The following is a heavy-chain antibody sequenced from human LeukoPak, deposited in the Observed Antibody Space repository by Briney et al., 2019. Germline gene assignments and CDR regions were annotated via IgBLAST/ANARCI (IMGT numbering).Heavy chain of an antibody. CDR2: IKSDGSTT. D-gene: IGHD6-6*01. CDR1: GFSFSNYC. J-gene: IGHJ4*02. Sequence: GGSLRLSCVVSGFSFSNYCMHWVRQVPGKGLVWVSPIKSDGSTTNFADFVKGRFTISRDNAKNTLYLQMNSLRAEDTAVYYCARKSAARSGLDYWGQGTLVTVTS. V-gene: IGHV3-74*01. CDR3: ARKSAARSGLDY.